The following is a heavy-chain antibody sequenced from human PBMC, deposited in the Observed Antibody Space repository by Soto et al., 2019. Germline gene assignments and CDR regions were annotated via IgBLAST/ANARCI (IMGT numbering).Heavy chain of an antibody. D-gene: IGHD2-15*01. V-gene: IGHV3-66*01. Sequence: EVQLVESGGGLVQPGGSLRLSCAASGFTVSSNYMSWVRQAPGKELEWVSVIYSGGSTYYADSVKGRFTISRDNSENTLYLQMNSLRAEDTAVYYCARTCSGGTCSFDYWGQGTLVTVSS. CDR3: ARTCSGGTCSFDY. CDR1: GFTVSSNY. CDR2: IYSGGST. J-gene: IGHJ4*02.